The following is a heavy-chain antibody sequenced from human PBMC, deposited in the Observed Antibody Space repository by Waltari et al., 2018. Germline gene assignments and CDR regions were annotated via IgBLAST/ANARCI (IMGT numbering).Heavy chain of an antibody. CDR3: ARGYGGSYEPYYYYGMDV. D-gene: IGHD1-26*01. V-gene: IGHV1-69*12. CDR2: MIPNFVTS. Sequence: QVQLVQSGAEVKKPGSSVKVSCKASGGTFSSYAISWVRQAPGQGLEWMGGMIPNFVTSNNAQNYQGMVNIAADESTSTAYMELSSLRSEDTAVYYCARGYGGSYEPYYYYGMDVWGQGTTVTVSS. J-gene: IGHJ6*02. CDR1: GGTFSSYA.